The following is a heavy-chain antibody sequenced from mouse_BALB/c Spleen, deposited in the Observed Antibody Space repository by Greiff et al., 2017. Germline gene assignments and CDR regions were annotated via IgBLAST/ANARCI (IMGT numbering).Heavy chain of an antibody. Sequence: VQLQQSGAELAKPGASVKMSCKASGYTFTSYWMHWVKQRPGQGLEWIGYINPSTGYTEYNQKFKDKATLTADKSSSTAYMQLSSLTSEDSAVYYCARDRVDYWGQGTSVTVSS. CDR1: GYTFTSYW. CDR2: INPSTGYT. V-gene: IGHV1-7*01. CDR3: ARDRVDY. J-gene: IGHJ4*01.